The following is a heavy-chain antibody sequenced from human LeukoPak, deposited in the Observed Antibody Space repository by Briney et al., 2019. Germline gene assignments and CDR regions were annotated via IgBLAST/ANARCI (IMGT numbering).Heavy chain of an antibody. Sequence: ASVKVSCKASRGTFSSYAITWVRQAPGQGLEWMGGIIPIFGTANYAQKFQGRVTITTDTSTSTAYMELRSLRSDDTAVYYCARAGKYSSGWFLDYWGQGTLVTASS. CDR3: ARAGKYSSGWFLDY. D-gene: IGHD6-19*01. V-gene: IGHV1-69*05. CDR1: RGTFSSYA. J-gene: IGHJ4*02. CDR2: IIPIFGTA.